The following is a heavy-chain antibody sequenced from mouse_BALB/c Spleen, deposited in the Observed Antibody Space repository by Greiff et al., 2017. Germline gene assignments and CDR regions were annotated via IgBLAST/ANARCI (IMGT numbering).Heavy chain of an antibody. CDR3: AREGYYYGSSYPYYAMDY. D-gene: IGHD1-1*01. CDR2: IRNKANGYTT. V-gene: IGHV7-3*02. CDR1: GFTFTAYY. J-gene: IGHJ4*01. Sequence: EVQLVESGGGLVQPGGSLRLSCATSGFTFTAYYMSWVRQPPGKALEWLGFIRNKANGYTTEYSASVKGRFTISRDNSQSILYFQMNTLRAEDSATYYCAREGYYYGSSYPYYAMDYWGQGTSVTVSS.